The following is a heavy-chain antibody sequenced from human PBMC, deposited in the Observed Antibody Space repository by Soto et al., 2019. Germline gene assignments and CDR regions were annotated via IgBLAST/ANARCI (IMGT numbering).Heavy chain of an antibody. D-gene: IGHD2-15*01. CDR1: GYTFTSYA. CDR3: ARGPGGPDGPGDY. CDR2: INAGNGNT. J-gene: IGHJ4*02. V-gene: IGHV1-3*01. Sequence: QVQLVQSGAEVKKPGASVKVSCKASGYTFTSYAMHWVRQAPGQRLEWLGWINAGNGNTKYSQKFQGRVTITRDTSASTAYMELSSLRSEDTAVYYCARGPGGPDGPGDYWGQGTLVTVSS.